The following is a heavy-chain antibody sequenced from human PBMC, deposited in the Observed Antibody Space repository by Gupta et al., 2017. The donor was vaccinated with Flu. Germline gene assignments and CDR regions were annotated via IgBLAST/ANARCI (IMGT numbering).Heavy chain of an antibody. V-gene: IGHV3-23*01. J-gene: IGHJ5*02. CDR3: VKDWGGCWSGNWEKWFDP. CDR2: INGSTYNK. D-gene: IGHD3-3*01. Sequence: EVQLLASGGGLVQTGGSLRLSCAASGFIFSRYAMHWVRQDPGKGLEWVSGINGSTYNKFYAHSVEGRFTISRDNARNTLYFQINRLRAQDTAVNYFVKDWGGCWSGNWEKWFDPWGPGTLVIGSS. CDR1: GFIFSRYA.